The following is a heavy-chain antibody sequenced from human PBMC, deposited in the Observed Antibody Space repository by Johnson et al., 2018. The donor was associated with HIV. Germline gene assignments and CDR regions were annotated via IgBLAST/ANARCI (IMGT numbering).Heavy chain of an antibody. CDR1: GFILGSYA. J-gene: IGHJ3*02. CDR2: ISGSGGRT. Sequence: VQLVESGGGVVQPGGPLRLSCAASGFILGSYAMSWVRQASGKGLQWVSSISGSGGRTYYAASVKGRITISRDNSKTTLYLQMNSLRAEDTAVYYCASPEAPYYDILTVYYAAFDIWGQGTMVTVSS. D-gene: IGHD3-9*01. V-gene: IGHV3-23*04. CDR3: ASPEAPYYDILTVYYAAFDI.